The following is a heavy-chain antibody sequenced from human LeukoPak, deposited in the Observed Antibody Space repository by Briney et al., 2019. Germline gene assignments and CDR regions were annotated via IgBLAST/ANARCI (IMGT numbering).Heavy chain of an antibody. CDR1: GGSISSYY. CDR3: AREEDCSSTSCLYYYYMDV. CDR2: IYTSGST. V-gene: IGHV4-4*07. D-gene: IGHD2-2*01. Sequence: SETLSLTCTVSGGSISSYYWSWIRQPAGKGLEWIGRIYTSGSTNYNPSLKSRVTISVDTSKNQFSLKLSSVTAADTAVYYCAREEDCSSTSCLYYYYMDVWGKGTTVTVSS. J-gene: IGHJ6*03.